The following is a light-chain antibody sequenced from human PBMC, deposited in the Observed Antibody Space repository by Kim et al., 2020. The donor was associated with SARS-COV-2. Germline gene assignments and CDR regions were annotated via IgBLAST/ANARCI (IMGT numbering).Light chain of an antibody. CDR1: QIVSSN. CDR3: QQYNNWPRT. J-gene: IGKJ1*01. CDR2: GAS. V-gene: IGKV3-15*01. Sequence: EIVMTQSPATLSVSPGERATLSCRASQIVSSNLAWYQQKPGQAPRLLIYGASTRATGIQARFSGSGSGTEFTLTIRRLQSEDFAVYHCQQYNNWPRTFGQGTKVDIK.